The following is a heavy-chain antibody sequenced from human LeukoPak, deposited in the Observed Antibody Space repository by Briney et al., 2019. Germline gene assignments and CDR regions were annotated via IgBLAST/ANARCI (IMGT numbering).Heavy chain of an antibody. Sequence: GGSLRLSCAASGFTFSSYWMSWVRQAPGKGLEWVANIKQDGSEKNYVDSVKGRFTISRDNAKTSLYLQMNSLRAEDTAVYYCARSSSGYYNVVDYWGQGTLVTVSS. V-gene: IGHV3-7*01. CDR2: IKQDGSEK. J-gene: IGHJ4*02. D-gene: IGHD3-22*01. CDR3: ARSSSGYYNVVDY. CDR1: GFTFSSYW.